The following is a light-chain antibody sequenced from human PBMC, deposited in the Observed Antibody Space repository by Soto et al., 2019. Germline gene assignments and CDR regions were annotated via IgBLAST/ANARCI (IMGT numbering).Light chain of an antibody. Sequence: DIQMTPSPSTLSASVGDRVTITCRASQTIDSWLAWYQQRPGKPPNLLIYKASTLASGVPSRFSGSGSGTDFTLTISRLEPEDFAVYYCQHCQPYGDSPPLTFGGGTKVDI. CDR3: QHCQPYGDSPPLT. V-gene: IGKV1-5*03. CDR2: KAS. J-gene: IGKJ4*01. CDR1: QTIDSW.